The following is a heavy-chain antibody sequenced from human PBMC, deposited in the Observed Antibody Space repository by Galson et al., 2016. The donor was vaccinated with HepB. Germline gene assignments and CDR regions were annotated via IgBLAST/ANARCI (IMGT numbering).Heavy chain of an antibody. V-gene: IGHV3-33*01. CDR3: ARNIGFRVDY. Sequence: SLRLSCAASGYIFSSHGIHWVRQAPGKGLEWVAVVWYDGSKGYYADSVKGRFTVSKDNPKNTAYLQMNSLRVEDTAVYYCARNIGFRVDYWGQGTLVTVSS. CDR2: VWYDGSKG. CDR1: GYIFSSHG. J-gene: IGHJ4*02.